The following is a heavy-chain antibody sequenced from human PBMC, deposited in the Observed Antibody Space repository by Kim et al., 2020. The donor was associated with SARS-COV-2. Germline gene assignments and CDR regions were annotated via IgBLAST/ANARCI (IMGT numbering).Heavy chain of an antibody. CDR2: IYYSGST. Sequence: SETLSLTCTVSGGSISSYYWSWIRQPPGKGLEWIGYIYYSGSTNYNPSLKSRVTISVDTSKNQFSLKLSSVTAADTAVYYCARLLRAQVLIDYWGQGTLVTVSS. V-gene: IGHV4-59*08. D-gene: IGHD3-9*01. CDR3: ARLLRAQVLIDY. CDR1: GGSISSYY. J-gene: IGHJ4*02.